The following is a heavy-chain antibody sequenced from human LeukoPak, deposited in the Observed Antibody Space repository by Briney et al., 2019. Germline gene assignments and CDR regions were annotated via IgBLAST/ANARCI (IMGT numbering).Heavy chain of an antibody. CDR1: GGTFSSYA. D-gene: IGHD2-21*02. V-gene: IGHV1-69*04. CDR3: ARSELLAYWFDP. CDR2: IIPILGIA. Sequence: ASVKVSCKASGGTFSSYAISLVRQAPGQGLEWMGRIIPILGIANYAQKFQGRVTITADKSTSTAYMELSSLRSEDTAVYYCARSELLAYWFDPWGQGTLVTVSS. J-gene: IGHJ5*02.